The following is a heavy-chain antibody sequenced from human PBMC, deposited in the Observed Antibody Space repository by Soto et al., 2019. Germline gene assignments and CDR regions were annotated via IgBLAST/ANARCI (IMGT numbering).Heavy chain of an antibody. Sequence: QLQLQESGPGLVKPSETLSLTCTVSGGSISSSSYYWGWIRQPPGMGLEWLGRIYYSGGTFYRPSLKSRVTMSVDTSKNQFSLKLSSVTAADTAVYYCARPSGIYLYYFDYWGQGTLVTVSS. CDR2: IYYSGGT. CDR1: GGSISSSSYY. V-gene: IGHV4-39*01. CDR3: ARPSGIYLYYFDY. J-gene: IGHJ4*02. D-gene: IGHD1-26*01.